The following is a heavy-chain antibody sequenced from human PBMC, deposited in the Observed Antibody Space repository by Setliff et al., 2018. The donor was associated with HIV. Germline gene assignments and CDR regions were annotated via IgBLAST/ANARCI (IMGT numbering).Heavy chain of an antibody. CDR3: ARALLPIYEDSNYDEENYIFDI. V-gene: IGHV1-18*01. CDR1: GYTFIHFG. D-gene: IGHD4-17*01. J-gene: IGHJ3*02. Sequence: ASVKVSCKASGYTFIHFGISWARQAPGQGLEWMGWINAGNGNTKCSQKFQGRATITRDTSASTAYMELSSLRSEDTAVYYCARALLPIYEDSNYDEENYIFDIWGLGTMVTVSS. CDR2: INAGNGNT.